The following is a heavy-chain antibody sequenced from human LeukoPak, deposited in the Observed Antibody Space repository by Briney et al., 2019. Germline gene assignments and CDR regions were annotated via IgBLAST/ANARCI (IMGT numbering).Heavy chain of an antibody. CDR3: ATVTRGSSYYYGMDV. D-gene: IGHD1/OR15-1a*01. Sequence: GGSLRLSCAASGFTFSSYSMNWVRQAPGKGLEWVSYISSSSSTIYYADSVKGRFTISRDNSKNTLYLQMNSLRAEDTAVYYCATVTRGSSYYYGMDVWGQGTTVTVSS. CDR1: GFTFSSYS. V-gene: IGHV3-48*01. CDR2: ISSSSSTI. J-gene: IGHJ6*02.